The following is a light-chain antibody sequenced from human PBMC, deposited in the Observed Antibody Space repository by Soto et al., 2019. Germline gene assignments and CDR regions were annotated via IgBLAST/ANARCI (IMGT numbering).Light chain of an antibody. J-gene: IGKJ4*01. CDR2: DAS. V-gene: IGKV3-11*01. CDR3: QHREDWPLT. Sequence: EIVLTQSPATLSLSPGERATLSCRANQSVSTYLAWYQQKPGQAPRLLIYDASKRATGIPARFSGGGSGTDFTLTISSLEPEDFAVYYCQHREDWPLTFGGGTKVEIK. CDR1: QSVSTY.